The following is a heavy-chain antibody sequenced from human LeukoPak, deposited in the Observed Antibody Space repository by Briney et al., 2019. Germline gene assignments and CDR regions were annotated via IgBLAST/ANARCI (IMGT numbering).Heavy chain of an antibody. V-gene: IGHV3-7*01. Sequence: GGSLRLSCATSGFTFRSFWMSWVRQVPGKGLEWVAKIKEDGSEKYYVDSVKGRFTISRDNAKNSLYLQMNSLRAEDTAVYYCAREAEIWFGETDAFDIWGQGTMVTVSS. CDR2: IKEDGSEK. J-gene: IGHJ3*02. CDR1: GFTFRSFW. CDR3: AREAEIWFGETDAFDI. D-gene: IGHD3-10*01.